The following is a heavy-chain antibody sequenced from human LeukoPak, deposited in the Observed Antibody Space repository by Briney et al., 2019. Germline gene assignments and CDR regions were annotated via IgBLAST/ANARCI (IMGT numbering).Heavy chain of an antibody. CDR3: AKDRPNYYESNGHYYRRDGDY. D-gene: IGHD3-22*01. Sequence: GGSLRLSCAPSGFTFSSYSMNWVRQAPGKGLEWVSSISSSSSYIYYAGSVKGRFTISRDNAKNSLYLQMNSLRAEDTAIYYCAKDRPNYYESNGHYYRRDGDYWGQGALVTVSS. J-gene: IGHJ4*02. CDR2: ISSSSSYI. V-gene: IGHV3-21*04. CDR1: GFTFSSYS.